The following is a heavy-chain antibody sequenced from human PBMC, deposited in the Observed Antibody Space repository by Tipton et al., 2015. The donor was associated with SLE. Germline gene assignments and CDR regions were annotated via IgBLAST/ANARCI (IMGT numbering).Heavy chain of an antibody. CDR3: AYIVVLIASQKHFHH. Sequence: TLSLTCTVSGGSIGSFYWSWIRQPPGKGLEWIGEIYHSGSTNYNPSLKSRVTISVDKSKNQFSPMLSSVTAADTAVYYCAYIVVLIASQKHFHHWGQGTLVTVSS. J-gene: IGHJ1*01. CDR2: IYHSGST. CDR1: GGSIGSFY. D-gene: IGHD2-21*01. V-gene: IGHV4-59*12.